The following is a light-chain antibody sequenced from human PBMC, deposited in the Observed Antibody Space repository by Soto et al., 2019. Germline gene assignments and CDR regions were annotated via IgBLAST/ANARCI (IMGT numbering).Light chain of an antibody. CDR1: SSGVDGYKY. J-gene: IGLJ1*01. CDR3: SSYTTSSALGV. V-gene: IGLV2-14*01. CDR2: DVS. Sequence: QSALTQPASVSGSPGQSITISCTGSSSGVDGYKYVSWYQQHPGKAPKLMIYDVSHRPSGVSNRFSGSKSGNTASLTISGLQPEDEADYYCSSYTTSSALGVFGTGTKVTVL.